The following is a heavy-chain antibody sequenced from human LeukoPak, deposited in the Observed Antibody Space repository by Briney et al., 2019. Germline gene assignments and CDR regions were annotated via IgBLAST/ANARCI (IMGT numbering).Heavy chain of an antibody. CDR1: GFTFDDYG. D-gene: IGHD3-16*02. CDR3: ARSVAGRDYVWGSYRYPDY. Sequence: PGGSLRLSCAASGFTFDDYGMSWVRQAPRKGLDWVTGITWYGGSTSYAHSVKGRFTVSRDNAKNSVYLKMNSVRAEDTALNYCARSVAGRDYVWGSYRYPDYWGQGTLVTVSS. V-gene: IGHV3-20*04. CDR2: ITWYGGST. J-gene: IGHJ4*02.